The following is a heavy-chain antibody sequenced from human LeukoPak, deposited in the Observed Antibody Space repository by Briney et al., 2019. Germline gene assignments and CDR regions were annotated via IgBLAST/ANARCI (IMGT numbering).Heavy chain of an antibody. CDR3: AKGAYYYDSSGYLYYFDY. J-gene: IGHJ4*02. D-gene: IGHD3-22*01. Sequence: GGSLRLSCAASGFTFSSHAMSWVRQAPGKGLEWVSAISGSGGSTYYADSVKGRFTISRDNSKNTLYLQMNGLRAEDTAVYYCAKGAYYYDSSGYLYYFDYWGQGTLVTVSS. V-gene: IGHV3-23*01. CDR1: GFTFSSHA. CDR2: ISGSGGST.